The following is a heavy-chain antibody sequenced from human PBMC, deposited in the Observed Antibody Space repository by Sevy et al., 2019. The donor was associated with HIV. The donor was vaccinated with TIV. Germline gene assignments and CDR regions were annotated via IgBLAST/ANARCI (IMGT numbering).Heavy chain of an antibody. Sequence: SETLSLTCGVSGDSINSNDYYWGWIRQPPGKGLAWIGTIYYSGSTYYNPSLQSRVTISVDTSKNQFSLKLTSVTAADTALYYCARHLPLAYYEILTPDSRPFDNWGQGTLVTVSS. J-gene: IGHJ4*02. CDR1: GDSINSNDYY. V-gene: IGHV4-39*01. D-gene: IGHD3-9*01. CDR3: ARHLPLAYYEILTPDSRPFDN. CDR2: IYYSGST.